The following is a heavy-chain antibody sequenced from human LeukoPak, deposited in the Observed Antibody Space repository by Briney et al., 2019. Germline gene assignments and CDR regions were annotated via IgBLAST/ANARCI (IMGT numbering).Heavy chain of an antibody. V-gene: IGHV1-2*02. Sequence: GASVKVSCKASGYTFTGYYMHWVRQAPGQGLEWMGWMNPNSGGTNYAQKFQGRVTMTRDTSISTAYMELSRLRSDDTAVYYCARAAYDIVVVPAATNYYYYYGMDVWGQGTTVTVSS. D-gene: IGHD2-2*01. CDR3: ARAAYDIVVVPAATNYYYYYGMDV. CDR2: MNPNSGGT. CDR1: GYTFTGYY. J-gene: IGHJ6*02.